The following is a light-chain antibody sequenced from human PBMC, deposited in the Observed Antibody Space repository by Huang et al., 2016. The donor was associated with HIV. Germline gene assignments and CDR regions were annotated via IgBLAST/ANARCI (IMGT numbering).Light chain of an antibody. J-gene: IGKJ5*01. V-gene: IGKV1-9*01. CDR1: QDISNS. Sequence: PSSLSASVGDRIIITCRASQDISNSLAWYQQKPGKAPKALIFAAATLTSGVPSRFSGSASGTYFTLTINGLQPEDFAAYYCQQLHDYPVTFGQGTRLDIE. CDR2: AAA. CDR3: QQLHDYPVT.